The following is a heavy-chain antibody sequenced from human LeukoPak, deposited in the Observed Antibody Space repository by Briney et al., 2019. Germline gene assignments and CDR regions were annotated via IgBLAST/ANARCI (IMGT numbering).Heavy chain of an antibody. CDR3: ARQEVTPYFDY. CDR2: IYYSGST. CDR1: GGSISSSTYY. V-gene: IGHV4-39*01. Sequence: SETLSLTGTVSGGSISSSTYYWGWIRQPPGKGLEWIVNIYYSGSTYYNPSLKSRLTISVDTSKNQFSLKLSSVTATDTAVYYCARQEVTPYFDYWGQGTLVTVSS. J-gene: IGHJ4*02. D-gene: IGHD5-18*01.